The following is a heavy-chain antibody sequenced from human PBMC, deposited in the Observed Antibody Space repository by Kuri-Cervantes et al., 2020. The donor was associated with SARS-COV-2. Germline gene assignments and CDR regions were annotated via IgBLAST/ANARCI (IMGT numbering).Heavy chain of an antibody. V-gene: IGHV4-59*05. D-gene: IGHD3-3*01. CDR3: ARQMMSSITIFGVVITRDWFDP. CDR1: GGSISSHY. J-gene: IGHJ5*02. CDR2: IYYSGST. Sequence: SETLSLTCTVSGGSISSHYWTWIRQPPGKGLEWIGGIYYSGSTYYNPSLKSRVTISVDTSKSQFSLKLSSVTAADTAVYYCARQMMSSITIFGVVITRDWFDPWGQGTLVTVSS.